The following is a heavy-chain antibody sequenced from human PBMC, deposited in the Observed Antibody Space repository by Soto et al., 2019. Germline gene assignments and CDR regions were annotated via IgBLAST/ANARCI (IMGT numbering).Heavy chain of an antibody. J-gene: IGHJ4*02. CDR3: AKRGVDTFGLSY. D-gene: IGHD3-10*01. V-gene: IGHV3-74*01. Sequence: EVQLVESGGGLVQPGGSLRLSCAVSGFTFSSFWMLWVRQAPGEGLVWVSRINTDGSSTSYADSVKGRFTISRDNAKNTLYLQMNSLRVEDTAMYYCAKRGVDTFGLSYWGQGTLVTVSS. CDR2: INTDGSST. CDR1: GFTFSSFW.